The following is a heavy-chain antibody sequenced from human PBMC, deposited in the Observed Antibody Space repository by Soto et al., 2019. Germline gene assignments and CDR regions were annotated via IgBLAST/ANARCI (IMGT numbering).Heavy chain of an antibody. D-gene: IGHD2-21*02. Sequence: EVQLLESGGGLVQPGGSLRLSCAASGFTFSSYAMSWVRQAPGKGLEWVSAISGSGGSTYYADSVKGRFTISRDNSKNTQYLQMNSLRAEDTAVYYCAKDTIVVVTMYYFDYWGQGTLVTVSS. CDR2: ISGSGGST. V-gene: IGHV3-23*01. CDR3: AKDTIVVVTMYYFDY. J-gene: IGHJ4*02. CDR1: GFTFSSYA.